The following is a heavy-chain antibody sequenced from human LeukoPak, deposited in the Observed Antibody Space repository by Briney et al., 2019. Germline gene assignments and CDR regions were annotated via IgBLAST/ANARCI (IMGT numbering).Heavy chain of an antibody. CDR3: AKDQVVRGVTTHAFDI. V-gene: IGHV3-7*03. Sequence: GGSLRLSCAASGFTFSSYTRNWVRLAPGKGLEWGANIKQDGSDKYYVDPVRGRFTISRDNTKNSLYLQMNSLRAEDTAVYYCAKDQVVRGVTTHAFDIWGQGTMVTVSS. D-gene: IGHD3-10*01. J-gene: IGHJ3*02. CDR2: IKQDGSDK. CDR1: GFTFSSYT.